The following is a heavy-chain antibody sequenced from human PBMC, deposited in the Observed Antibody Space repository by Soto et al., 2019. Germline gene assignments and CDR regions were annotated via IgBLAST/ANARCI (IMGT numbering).Heavy chain of an antibody. V-gene: IGHV3-9*01. CDR3: AKGSPGYGDYFNYFDY. Sequence: GGSLRLSCAASGFTFDDYAMHWVRQAPGKGLEWVSGISWNSGSIGYADSVKGRFTISRDNAKNSLYLQMNSLRAEDTALYYCAKGSPGYGDYFNYFDYWGQGTLVTVSS. J-gene: IGHJ4*02. D-gene: IGHD4-17*01. CDR2: ISWNSGSI. CDR1: GFTFDDYA.